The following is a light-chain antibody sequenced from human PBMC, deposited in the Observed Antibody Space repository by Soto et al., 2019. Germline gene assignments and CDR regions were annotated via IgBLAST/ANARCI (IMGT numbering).Light chain of an antibody. V-gene: IGLV2-14*03. CDR2: DVY. CDR3: SSYTTTGTLV. J-gene: IGLJ2*01. CDR1: SGDVGGYNF. Sequence: QSALTQPASVSGSPGQSITISCTGTSGDVGGYNFVSWYQQHPGKAPKLMIFDVYIRPSGVSYRISGSKSSNTASLTISGLQAEDEADYYCSSYTTTGTLVFGGGTKLTVL.